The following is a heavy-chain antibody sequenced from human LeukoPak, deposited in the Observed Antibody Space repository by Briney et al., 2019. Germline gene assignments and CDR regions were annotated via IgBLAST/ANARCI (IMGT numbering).Heavy chain of an antibody. J-gene: IGHJ3*02. D-gene: IGHD3-16*02. V-gene: IGHV3-7*03. CDR2: VNQGGTEK. CDR3: TKFFLGRRDYVWGNYRYLAFDI. Sequence: GGSLRLSCAASGFIFSSQWMGWVRQAPGKGLEWVANVNQGGTEKFYVASVKGRFSISRDNAENSLYLQMNSLKTEDTAVYYCTKFFLGRRDYVWGNYRYLAFDIWGHGTMVTVSS. CDR1: GFIFSSQW.